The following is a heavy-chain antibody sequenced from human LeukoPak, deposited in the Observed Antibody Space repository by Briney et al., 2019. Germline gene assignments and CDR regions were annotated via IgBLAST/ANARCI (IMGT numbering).Heavy chain of an antibody. J-gene: IGHJ4*02. CDR2: ISGGGGST. V-gene: IGHV3-23*01. Sequence: GGSLRLSCAASGFTFSTFAMSWVRQTPGKGLEWVSVISGGGGSTDYADSVKGRFTVSRDNSKNTLYLQMDSLTVEDTAVYYCAKVWTTVVTPVGYFDYWGQGTLVTVSS. D-gene: IGHD4-23*01. CDR1: GFTFSTFA. CDR3: AKVWTTVVTPVGYFDY.